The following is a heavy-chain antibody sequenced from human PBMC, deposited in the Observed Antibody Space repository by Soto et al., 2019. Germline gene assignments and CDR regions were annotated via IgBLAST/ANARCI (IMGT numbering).Heavy chain of an antibody. D-gene: IGHD7-27*01. Sequence: QVQLQESGPGLVKPSETLSLTCTVSGGSTSSYYWSWIRQPPGKGLEWIGYIYYSGSTNYNPSLKSRVTISVDTSKNQFSLKLSSVTAADTAVYYCARRTGSWGNWYFDLWGRGTLVTVSS. J-gene: IGHJ2*01. CDR3: ARRTGSWGNWYFDL. CDR2: IYYSGST. V-gene: IGHV4-59*08. CDR1: GGSTSSYY.